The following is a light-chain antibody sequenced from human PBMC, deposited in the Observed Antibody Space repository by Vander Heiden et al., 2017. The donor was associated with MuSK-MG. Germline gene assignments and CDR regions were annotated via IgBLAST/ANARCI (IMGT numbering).Light chain of an antibody. V-gene: IGKV1-39*01. CDR1: QSISSY. J-gene: IGKJ5*01. Sequence: DIQMTQSPSSLSASVGDRVTITCRASQSISSYLSWYQQKPRKAPKLLIYAASSLQSGVPSRFSGSGSGTDFILTISSLQPEDFATYYCQQSNSTPPTFGQGTRLEIK. CDR2: AAS. CDR3: QQSNSTPPT.